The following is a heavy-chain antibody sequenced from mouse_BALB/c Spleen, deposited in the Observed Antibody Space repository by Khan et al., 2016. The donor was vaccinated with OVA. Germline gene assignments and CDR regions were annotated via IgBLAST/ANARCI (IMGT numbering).Heavy chain of an antibody. CDR2: ISYSGST. Sequence: EVKLEESGPGLVKPSQSLSLTCTVTGYSITSDYAWNWIRQLPGNILEWMGYISYSGSTSYNPSLKSRITITRDTSKNQFFLQLNSVTTEDTASYYCARVVYDWYYIDYWGRGTTLTVSS. D-gene: IGHD2-12*01. V-gene: IGHV3-2*02. J-gene: IGHJ2*01. CDR3: ARVVYDWYYIDY. CDR1: GYSITSDYA.